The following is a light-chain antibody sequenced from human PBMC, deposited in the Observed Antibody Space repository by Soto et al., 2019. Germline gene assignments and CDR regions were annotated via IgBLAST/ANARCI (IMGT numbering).Light chain of an antibody. V-gene: IGLV2-23*02. J-gene: IGLJ3*02. CDR2: EVT. CDR1: SSDVGSHNF. CDR3: CSYAGTTTWG. Sequence: QSALTQPASVSGSPGQSITISCTGTSSDVGSHNFVSWYQQRPGKAPKLMIFEVTKRPSGVSSRFSASKSGNTASLTISGVQAEDEADYYCCSYAGTTTWGFGGGTKLTVL.